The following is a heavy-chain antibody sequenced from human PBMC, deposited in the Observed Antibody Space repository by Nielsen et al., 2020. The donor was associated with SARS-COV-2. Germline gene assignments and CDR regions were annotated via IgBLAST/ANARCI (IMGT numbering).Heavy chain of an antibody. CDR2: ISSSSSTI. J-gene: IGHJ6*02. Sequence: GGSLRLSCAASGFTFSSYSMNWVRQAPGKGLEWVSYISSSSSTIYYADSVKGRFTISRDNAKNSLYLQMNSLRAEDTAVYYCASYGEYSSWYYYYGMDVWGQGTTVTVSS. CDR3: ASYGEYSSWYYYYGMDV. V-gene: IGHV3-48*04. CDR1: GFTFSSYS. D-gene: IGHD6-6*01.